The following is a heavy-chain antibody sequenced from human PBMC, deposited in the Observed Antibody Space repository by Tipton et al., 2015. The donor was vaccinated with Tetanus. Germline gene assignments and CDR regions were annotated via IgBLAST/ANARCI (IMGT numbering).Heavy chain of an antibody. CDR2: IYPADSNT. D-gene: IGHD1-1*01. CDR3: ARRRTTTALANFFDS. CDR1: GYNFTIYY. Sequence: QLVQSGAEVEKPGESLQISCKGSGYNFTIYYIGWVRQMPGKGLEWMGIIYPADSNTIYSPSFQGQVTISADRSTNTAYLQWNSLQASDTATYYCARRRTTTALANFFDSWGQGTQVTVSS. J-gene: IGHJ4*02. V-gene: IGHV5-51*01.